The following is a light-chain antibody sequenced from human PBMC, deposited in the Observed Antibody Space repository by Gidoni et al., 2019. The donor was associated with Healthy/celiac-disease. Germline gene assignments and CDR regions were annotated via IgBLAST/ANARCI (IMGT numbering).Light chain of an antibody. CDR2: DDI. J-gene: IGLJ1*01. Sequence: SHVLTQPPSVTVATGQTARITRGGNNIVSKSVHLYQQQPGQAPVLVVYDDIDRPSWIPERCSGSTSGNTATLTSSRVEAGDEADDYWQVWDSSSDHYVYGTWTKVTVL. V-gene: IGLV3-21*02. CDR3: QVWDSSSDHYV. CDR1: NIVSKS.